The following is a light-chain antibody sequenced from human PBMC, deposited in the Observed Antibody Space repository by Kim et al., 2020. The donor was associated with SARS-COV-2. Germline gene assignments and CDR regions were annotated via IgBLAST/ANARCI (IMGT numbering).Light chain of an antibody. V-gene: IGLV3-19*01. CDR2: GKN. J-gene: IGLJ2*01. CDR1: SLRSYY. CDR3: NSRDSSGNHLVV. Sequence: GQTVRITSQGESLRSYYASWYQQKPRQAPVLVIYGKNNRPSGIPDRFSGSSSGNTASLTITGAQAEDEADYYCNSRDSSGNHLVVFGGGTKVTVL.